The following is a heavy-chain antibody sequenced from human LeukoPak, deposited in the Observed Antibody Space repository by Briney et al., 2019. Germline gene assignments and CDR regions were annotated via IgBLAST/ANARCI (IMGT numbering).Heavy chain of an antibody. V-gene: IGHV4-59*08. CDR1: GGSISSYY. CDR3: VRRREDGARVSRSWYEVPAGWYFDL. J-gene: IGHJ2*01. D-gene: IGHD6-13*01. Sequence: SETVSLTCTVSGGSISSYYWSWIRQPPRKGLEWIGYIYYSGSTNYNPSLKSRVTISVDTSKNQFSLKLSSVSAADTAVYYCVRRREDGARVSRSWYEVPAGWYFDLWGRGTLVTVSS. CDR2: IYYSGST.